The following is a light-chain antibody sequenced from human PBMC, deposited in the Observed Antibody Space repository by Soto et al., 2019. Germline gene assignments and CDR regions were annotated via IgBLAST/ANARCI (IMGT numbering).Light chain of an antibody. CDR2: GNS. CDR3: QSYDSSLSGSV. J-gene: IGLJ3*02. V-gene: IGLV1-40*01. CDR1: SSNIGAGYD. Sequence: QSVLTQPPSVSGAPGQRVTISCTGSSSNIGAGYDVHWYQQLPGTAPKLLIYGNSNRPSGVPDRCSGSKSGTSASLAITGRQAEDEADYYGQSYDSSLSGSVLGGGTQLHVL.